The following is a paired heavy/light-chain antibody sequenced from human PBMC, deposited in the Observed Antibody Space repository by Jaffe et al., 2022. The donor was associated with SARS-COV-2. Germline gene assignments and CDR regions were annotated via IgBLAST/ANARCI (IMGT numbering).Heavy chain of an antibody. D-gene: IGHD1-7*01. V-gene: IGHV3-30*04. Sequence: QVQLVESGGGVVQPGTSLRLSCAASGFTFSNFAMHWVRQAPGKGLEWVAVISYDGVNKYHTDSVNGRLTISRDNSKNTLYLEMNSLRGDDTAVYYCARGLFPSSWHYLGTWGQGTLVAVSS. CDR3: ARGLFPSSWHYLGT. J-gene: IGHJ5*02. CDR2: ISYDGVNK. CDR1: GFTFSNFA.
Light chain of an antibody. J-gene: IGLJ2*01. V-gene: IGLV2-8*01. CDR3: TSNAASNNFHVV. CDR2: EVN. CDR1: SNDVGLYSY. Sequence: QSALTQPPSASGSPGQSVTISCTGTSNDVGLYSYVSWYQQLPGKVPKLMIYEVNKRPSGVPDRFSGSKSGNTAYLTVSGLQAEDEAEYYCTSNAASNNFHVVFGGGTKLTVL.